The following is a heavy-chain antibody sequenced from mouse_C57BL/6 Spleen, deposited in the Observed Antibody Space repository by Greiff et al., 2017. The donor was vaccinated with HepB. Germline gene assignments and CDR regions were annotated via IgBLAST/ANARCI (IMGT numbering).Heavy chain of an antibody. D-gene: IGHD2-1*01. CDR1: GYTFTSYD. V-gene: IGHV1-85*01. J-gene: IGHJ3*01. Sequence: QVQLKESGPELVKPGASVKLSCKASGYTFTSYDINWVKQRPGQGLEWIGWIYPRDGSTKYNEKFKGKATLTVDTSSSTAYMELHSLTSEDSAVYFCARGGGNYGFAYWGQGTLVTVSA. CDR2: IYPRDGST. CDR3: ARGGGNYGFAY.